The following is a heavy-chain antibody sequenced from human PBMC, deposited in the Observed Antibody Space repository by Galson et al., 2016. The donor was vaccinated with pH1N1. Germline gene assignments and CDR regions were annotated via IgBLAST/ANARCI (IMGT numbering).Heavy chain of an antibody. J-gene: IGHJ4*02. D-gene: IGHD3-10*01. CDR1: GASISNSNYY. CDR3: ARLWYGEYIDN. CDR2: IYYSGIT. V-gene: IGHV4-39*01. Sequence: SETLSLTCTVSGASISNSNYYWGWIRQPPGKGLEWIANIYYSGITYYDASLKSRVTISVDTSKKQFSLKLNSVIAADTAVYYCARLWYGEYIDNGGQGTRVTVSS.